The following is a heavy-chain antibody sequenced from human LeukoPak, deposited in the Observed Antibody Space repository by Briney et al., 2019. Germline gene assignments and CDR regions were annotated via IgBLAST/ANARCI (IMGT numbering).Heavy chain of an antibody. CDR2: IYYSGST. V-gene: IGHV4-59*01. Sequence: PSETLSLTCTVSGGSITSYYWHWIRQPPGKGLEWIGYIYYSGSTNYNPSLKSRVTISVDTPRKQFSLKLHSVSAADTAVYYCARDRGRATWFDPWGQGTVVTVSS. CDR1: GGSITSYY. CDR3: ARDRGRATWFDP. J-gene: IGHJ5*02. D-gene: IGHD3-10*01.